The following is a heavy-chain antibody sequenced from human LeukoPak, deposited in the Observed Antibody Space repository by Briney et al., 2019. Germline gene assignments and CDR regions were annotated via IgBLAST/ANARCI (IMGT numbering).Heavy chain of an antibody. CDR2: INHSGST. J-gene: IGHJ4*02. Sequence: TSETLSLTCTVSGGSFSGYYWSWIRQPPGKGLEWIGEINHSGSTNYNPSLKSRVTISVDTSKNQFSLKLSSVTAADTAVYYCARRGSGYYLGYWGQGTLVTVSS. CDR1: GGSFSGYY. D-gene: IGHD3-3*01. V-gene: IGHV4-34*01. CDR3: ARRGSGYYLGY.